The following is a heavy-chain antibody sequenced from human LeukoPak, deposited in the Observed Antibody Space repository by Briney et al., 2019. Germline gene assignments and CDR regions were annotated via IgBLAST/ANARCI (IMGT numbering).Heavy chain of an antibody. J-gene: IGHJ4*02. CDR2: IRFDGSTK. V-gene: IGHV3-30*02. CDR3: AQPDF. CDR1: GITFRSSS. Sequence: QPGGSRRLSCVASGITFRSSSMHWVRQAPGKGLEWLAFIRFDGSTKYYADSVKGRFTVSRDNSKSTLYLQMNSLGAEDTAVYYCAQPDFWGQGTLVTVSS.